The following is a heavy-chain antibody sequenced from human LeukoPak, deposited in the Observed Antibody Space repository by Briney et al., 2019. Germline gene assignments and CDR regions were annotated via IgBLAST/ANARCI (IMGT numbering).Heavy chain of an antibody. CDR3: ARGGRQWFDC. J-gene: IGHJ5*01. Sequence: GGSLRLSCAASGFIFGDYWMSWVRQAPGKGLECVADIKADGSEKYYVDSVKGRFTISRDRAKNSLYLQMDSLRAEDTALYYCARGGRQWFDCWGRGTLVTVSS. V-gene: IGHV3-7*01. D-gene: IGHD1-26*01. CDR2: IKADGSEK. CDR1: GFIFGDYW.